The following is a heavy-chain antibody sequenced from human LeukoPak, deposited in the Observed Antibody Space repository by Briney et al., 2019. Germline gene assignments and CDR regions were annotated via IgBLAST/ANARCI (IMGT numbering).Heavy chain of an antibody. D-gene: IGHD3-10*01. CDR2: IRYDGSNK. CDR3: AKNSMVRAYNWFDP. V-gene: IGHV3-30*02. CDR1: GFIFSSYG. J-gene: IGHJ5*02. Sequence: GGSLRLSCAASGFIFSSYGMHWVRQAPGKGLEWVAFIRYDGSNKYYADSVKGRFTISRDNSKNTLYLQMNSLRAEDAAVYYCAKNSMVRAYNWFDPWGQGTLVTVSS.